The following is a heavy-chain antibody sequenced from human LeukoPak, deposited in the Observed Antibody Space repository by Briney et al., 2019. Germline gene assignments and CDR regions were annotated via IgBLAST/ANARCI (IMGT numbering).Heavy chain of an antibody. CDR1: GFTFSSYA. CDR2: ISGSGLST. Sequence: GGSLRLSCAASGFTFSSYAMTWVRQAPGKGLEWVSAISGSGLSTYYADSVKGRFTISRDNSKNTLYLQVSSLRAEDTAVYYCARDRHETVATTADYWGQGILVTVSS. CDR3: ARDRHETVATTADY. J-gene: IGHJ4*02. V-gene: IGHV3-23*01. D-gene: IGHD5-12*01.